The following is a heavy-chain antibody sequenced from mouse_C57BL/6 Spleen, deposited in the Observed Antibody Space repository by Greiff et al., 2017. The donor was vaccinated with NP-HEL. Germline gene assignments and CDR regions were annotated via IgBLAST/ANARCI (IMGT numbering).Heavy chain of an antibody. J-gene: IGHJ3*01. Sequence: QVQLKQPGAELVKPGASVKVSCKASGYTFTSYWMHWVKQRPGQGLEWIGRIHPSDSDTNYNQKFKGKATLTVDKSSSTAYMQLSSLTSEDSAVYYCAIDYYGSSYGFAYWGQGTLVTVSA. CDR2: IHPSDSDT. V-gene: IGHV1-74*01. CDR3: AIDYYGSSYGFAY. D-gene: IGHD1-1*01. CDR1: GYTFTSYW.